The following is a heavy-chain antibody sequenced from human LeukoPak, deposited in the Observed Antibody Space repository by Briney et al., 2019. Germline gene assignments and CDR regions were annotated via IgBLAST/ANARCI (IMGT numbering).Heavy chain of an antibody. V-gene: IGHV4-59*01. CDR3: ARALSYSSGWYHYYFDD. CDR1: GGSISSYY. CDR2: IYYSGST. Sequence: SETLSLTCTVSGGSISSYYWSWIRQPPGKGLEWIGYIYYSGSTNYNPSLKSRITISVDTSKNQFSLKLSSVTAADTAVYYCARALSYSSGWYHYYFDDWGQGTLVTVSS. D-gene: IGHD6-19*01. J-gene: IGHJ4*02.